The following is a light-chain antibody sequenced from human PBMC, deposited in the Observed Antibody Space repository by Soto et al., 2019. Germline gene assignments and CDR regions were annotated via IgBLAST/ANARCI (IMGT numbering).Light chain of an antibody. J-gene: IGKJ4*01. CDR3: QEYNGNSGLP. CDR2: SAS. CDR1: QNIRSW. Sequence: DIEMTQSPSILSASVGDRVTITCRASQNIRSWLAWYQQKPGKAPELLIYSASGLESGVPSRFSGSGFGTQFTLTISSVRPDDFATYYCQEYNGNSGLPFGGGTKVEIK. V-gene: IGKV1-5*03.